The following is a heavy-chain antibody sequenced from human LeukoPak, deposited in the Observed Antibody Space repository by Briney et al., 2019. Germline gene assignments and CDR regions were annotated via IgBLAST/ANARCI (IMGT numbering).Heavy chain of an antibody. CDR3: ATARSSSWSFFDY. D-gene: IGHD6-13*01. CDR2: IYYSGST. CDR1: GGSISSSTYY. J-gene: IGHJ4*02. V-gene: IGHV4-39*01. Sequence: SETLSLTCTVSGGSISSSTYYWAWIRQPPGKGLEWIGNIYYSGSTYYNPSLKSRVTISVDTSKNQFSLKLSSVTAADTAVYYCATARSSSWSFFDYWGQGTLVNVSS.